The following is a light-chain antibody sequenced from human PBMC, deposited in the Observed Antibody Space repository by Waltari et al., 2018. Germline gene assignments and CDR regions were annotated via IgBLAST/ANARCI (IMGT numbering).Light chain of an antibody. CDR2: RAA. V-gene: IGLV1-40*01. CDR1: SSNIGAGYD. Sequence: QSVLTQPPSVSGAPGQSVTISCTGSSSNIGAGYDVHWYQQIPGSAPKVLISRAAHRPPGVPGRFSGSKSGTSASLSVTGLHVEDEADYFCQSYDRDLNAVLFGGGTKLTVL. J-gene: IGLJ2*01. CDR3: QSYDRDLNAVL.